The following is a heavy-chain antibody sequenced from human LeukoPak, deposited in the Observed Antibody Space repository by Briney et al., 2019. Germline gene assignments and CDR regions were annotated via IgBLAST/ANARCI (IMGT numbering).Heavy chain of an antibody. CDR2: INWNGGST. V-gene: IGHV3-20*04. D-gene: IGHD2-21*01. CDR3: ARALYRQHIVVVNAKNYWYFDL. J-gene: IGHJ2*01. CDR1: GFTFDDYG. Sequence: GGSLRLSCAASGFTFDDYGMSWVRQAPGKGLEWVSGINWNGGSTGYADSVEGRFTISRDNAKNSLYLQMNSLRAEDTAVYYCARALYRQHIVVVNAKNYWYFDLWGRGTLVTVSS.